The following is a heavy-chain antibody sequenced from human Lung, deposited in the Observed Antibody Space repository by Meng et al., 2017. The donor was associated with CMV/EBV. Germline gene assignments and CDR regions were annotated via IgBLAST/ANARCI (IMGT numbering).Heavy chain of an antibody. CDR3: ARLRWQQLAYDAFDI. J-gene: IGHJ3*02. V-gene: IGHV1-2*02. D-gene: IGHD5-24*01. Sequence: SVKVSXKASVYTFSGFFMHWVRQAPGQGLEWMGWINPSNGGTKYVQKFQGRVTMTRDTSINTAYMELSRLTSDDTAVYYCARLRWQQLAYDAFDIWGQGTXVTVSS. CDR1: VYTFSGFF. CDR2: INPSNGGT.